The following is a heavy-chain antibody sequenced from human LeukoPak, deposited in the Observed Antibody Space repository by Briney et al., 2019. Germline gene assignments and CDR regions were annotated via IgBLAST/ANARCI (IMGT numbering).Heavy chain of an antibody. D-gene: IGHD6-19*01. J-gene: IGHJ4*02. Sequence: PGGSRRLSCAASGFTFSNYVMNWVRQAPGKGLEWVSAISGSGGSTYYADSVKGRFTTSRDNSKNTLYLQMNSLRAEDTAVYYCAKASGQWLVTHWGQGTLVTVSS. CDR2: ISGSGGST. CDR3: AKASGQWLVTH. V-gene: IGHV3-23*01. CDR1: GFTFSNYV.